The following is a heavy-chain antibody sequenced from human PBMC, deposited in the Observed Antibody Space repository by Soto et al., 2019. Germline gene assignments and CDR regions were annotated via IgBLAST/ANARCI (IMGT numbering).Heavy chain of an antibody. CDR3: ARVYSGSYSDS. CDR2: IYYSGNT. CDR1: GDSIRNYY. D-gene: IGHD1-26*01. J-gene: IGHJ4*02. V-gene: IGHV4-59*01. Sequence: PSETLSLTCTVSGDSIRNYYWSWIRQPPGKGLEWIGYIYYSGNTNYNPSLKSRVTISLDTSKNQFSLKLTSVTAADTAIYYCARVYSGSYSDSWGRGTLVTVSS.